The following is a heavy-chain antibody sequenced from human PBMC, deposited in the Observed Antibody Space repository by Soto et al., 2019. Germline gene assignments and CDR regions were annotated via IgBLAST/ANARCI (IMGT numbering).Heavy chain of an antibody. D-gene: IGHD3-10*01. Sequence: TSETLSLTCAVYGGSFSGYYWSWIRQPPGKGLEWIGEINHSGSTNYNPSLKSRVTISVDTSKHQFSLKLSSVTAADTAFSYFSPLCLPVPVRGGRFDPWGQGTLVTVSS. CDR3: SPLCLPVPVRGGRFDP. V-gene: IGHV4-34*01. CDR1: GGSFSGYY. CDR2: INHSGST. J-gene: IGHJ5*02.